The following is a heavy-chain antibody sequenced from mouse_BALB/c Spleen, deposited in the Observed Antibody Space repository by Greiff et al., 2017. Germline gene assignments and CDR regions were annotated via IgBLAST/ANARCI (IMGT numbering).Heavy chain of an antibody. CDR1: GYAFSSYW. D-gene: IGHD6-1*01. CDR3: ARASSFDY. V-gene: IGHV1-80*01. Sequence: VQGVESGAELVRPGSSVKISCKASGYAFSSYWMNWVKQRPGQGLEWIGQIYPGDGDTNYNGKFKGKATLTADKSSSTAYMQLSSLTSEDSAVYFCARASSFDYWGQGTTLTVSS. CDR2: IYPGDGDT. J-gene: IGHJ2*01.